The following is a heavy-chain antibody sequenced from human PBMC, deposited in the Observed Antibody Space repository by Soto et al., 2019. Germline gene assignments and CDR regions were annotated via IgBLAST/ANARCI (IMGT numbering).Heavy chain of an antibody. D-gene: IGHD3-22*01. V-gene: IGHV4-30-4*02. Sequence: SETLSLTCTVSGGSISGGVHSGSWIRQPPGKGLEWIGHIFDSGSTYYNPSLKSRLTISVDTSKNQFSLKLSSVTAADTAVYYCARGLYDSSGYDPYNWFDPWGQGTLVTVSS. CDR1: GGSISGGVHS. CDR3: ARGLYDSSGYDPYNWFDP. J-gene: IGHJ5*02. CDR2: IFDSGST.